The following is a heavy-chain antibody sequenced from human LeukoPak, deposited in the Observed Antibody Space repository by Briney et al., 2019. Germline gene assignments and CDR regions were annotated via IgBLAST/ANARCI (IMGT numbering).Heavy chain of an antibody. Sequence: GESQKISCQGSGYSFTSYWIGWVRQMPGKGLEWMGIMYPGDSETRYSPSFQSQVTISADKSISTAYLQWSSLKASDTAMYYCATTLYSGIYGDAFDIWGQGTMVTVSS. V-gene: IGHV5-51*01. CDR3: ATTLYSGIYGDAFDI. D-gene: IGHD1-26*01. CDR1: GYSFTSYW. CDR2: MYPGDSET. J-gene: IGHJ3*02.